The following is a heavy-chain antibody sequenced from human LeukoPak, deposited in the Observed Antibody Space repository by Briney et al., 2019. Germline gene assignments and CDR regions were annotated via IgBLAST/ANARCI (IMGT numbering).Heavy chain of an antibody. CDR2: IGTSGNTI. CDR1: GFSFSGYI. Sequence: GGSLRLSCAASGFSFSGYIMNWVRQTLGKGLEWVSFIGTSGNTIYYADSVKGRFTVSRDNAKNSLYLQMNSLRAEDTAVYYCARDQWLDYWGQGTLVTVSS. J-gene: IGHJ4*02. D-gene: IGHD6-19*01. CDR3: ARDQWLDY. V-gene: IGHV3-48*01.